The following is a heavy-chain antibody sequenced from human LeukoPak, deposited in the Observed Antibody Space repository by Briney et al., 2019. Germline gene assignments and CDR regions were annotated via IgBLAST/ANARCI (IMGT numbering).Heavy chain of an antibody. D-gene: IGHD2-15*01. V-gene: IGHV3-7*03. Sequence: GESLRLSCAASGFTFTTYWMSWVRQPPGKGLEWVANIKQDGTEKYYVDSVKGRFTISRDNAKNSLYLRMNSLRDEDTALYYCARGGGSIRHSYYYYMDVWGKGTTVTVSS. CDR2: IKQDGTEK. J-gene: IGHJ6*03. CDR1: GFTFTTYW. CDR3: ARGGGSIRHSYYYYMDV.